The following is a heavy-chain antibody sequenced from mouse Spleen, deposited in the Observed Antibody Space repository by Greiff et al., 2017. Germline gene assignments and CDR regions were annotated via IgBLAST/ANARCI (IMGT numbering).Heavy chain of an antibody. V-gene: IGHV5-17*02. J-gene: IGHJ2*01. CDR1: GFTFSSFG. Sequence: EVQVVESGGGLVQPGGSRKLSCAASGFTFSSFGMHWVRQAPEKGLEWVAYISSGSSTIYYADTVKGRFTISRDNPKNTLFLQMTSLRSEDTAMYYCARALPGDALDYWGQGTTLTVSS. CDR2: ISSGSSTI. CDR3: ARALPGDALDY. D-gene: IGHD3-3*01.